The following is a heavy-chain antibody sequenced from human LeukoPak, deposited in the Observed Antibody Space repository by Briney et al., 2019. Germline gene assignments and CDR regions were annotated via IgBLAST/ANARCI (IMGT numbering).Heavy chain of an antibody. Sequence: PGGSLRLSCAASGFAFSDYSMNWVRQAPGKGLEWIANTRGSGSGMGSGSYYAGAVKGRFTISRDNAKNSLYLQMNSLRAEDTAFYFCARDDNWGFDYWGQGALVTVSS. J-gene: IGHJ4*02. CDR2: TRGSGSGMGSGS. CDR3: ARDDNWGFDY. V-gene: IGHV3-21*05. CDR1: GFAFSDYS. D-gene: IGHD7-27*01.